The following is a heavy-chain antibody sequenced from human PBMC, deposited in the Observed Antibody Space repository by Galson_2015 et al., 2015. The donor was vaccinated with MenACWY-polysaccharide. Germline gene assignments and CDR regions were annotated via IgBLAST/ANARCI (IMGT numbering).Heavy chain of an antibody. CDR1: GFTFNSYT. CDR3: ANPGLSTGRTSDVDF. Sequence: SLRLSCAASGFTFNSYTMSWVRQAPGKGLEWVSGISGSGASTYYADSVKGRFTISRDKSRNTLYLQMNSLRAEDTAIYYCANPGLSTGRTSDVDFWGQGTLVTVSS. J-gene: IGHJ4*02. V-gene: IGHV3-23*01. CDR2: ISGSGAST. D-gene: IGHD1-14*01.